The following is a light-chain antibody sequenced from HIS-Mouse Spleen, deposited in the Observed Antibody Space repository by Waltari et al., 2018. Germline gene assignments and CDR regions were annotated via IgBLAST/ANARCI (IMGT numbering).Light chain of an antibody. CDR1: SSDVGGSNY. Sequence: QSALTQPRSVSGSPGQSVTISCPGTSSDVGGSNYVSWYQQHPGKAPKLMISDVSKRPSGVPDRFSGSKSGNTASLTISGLQAEDEADYYCCSYAGSYTWVFGGGTKLTVL. CDR2: DVS. V-gene: IGLV2-11*01. CDR3: CSYAGSYTWV. J-gene: IGLJ3*02.